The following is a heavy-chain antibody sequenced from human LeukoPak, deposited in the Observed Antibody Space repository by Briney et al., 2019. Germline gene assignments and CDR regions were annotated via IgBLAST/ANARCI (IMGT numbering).Heavy chain of an antibody. Sequence: GGSLRLSCAASGFTVSSNYMSWVRQAPGKGLEWVSAISGSGGSTYYADSVKGRFTIFRDDSKNTLYLQMNSLRAEDTAVYYCAKARSLAVAGTVMDYWGQGTLVTVSS. CDR3: AKARSLAVAGTVMDY. CDR1: GFTVSSNY. D-gene: IGHD6-19*01. J-gene: IGHJ4*02. CDR2: ISGSGGST. V-gene: IGHV3-23*01.